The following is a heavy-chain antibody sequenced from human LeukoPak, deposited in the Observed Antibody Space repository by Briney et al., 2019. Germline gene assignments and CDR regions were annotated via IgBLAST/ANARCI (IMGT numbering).Heavy chain of an antibody. CDR2: IDPSDSYT. V-gene: IGHV5-10-1*01. Sequence: GESLRISCKGSGYSFTSYWISWVRQMPGKGLEWMGRIDPSDSYTNYSPSFQGHATISADKSISTAYLQWSSLKASDSAMYYCARVLDDYDDYWGQGTLVTVSS. D-gene: IGHD4/OR15-4a*01. J-gene: IGHJ4*02. CDR1: GYSFTSYW. CDR3: ARVLDDYDDY.